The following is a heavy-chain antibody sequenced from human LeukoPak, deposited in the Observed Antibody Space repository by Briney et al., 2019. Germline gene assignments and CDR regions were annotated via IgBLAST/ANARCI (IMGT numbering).Heavy chain of an antibody. J-gene: IGHJ6*03. Sequence: PGGSLRLSCAASGFTFSSYGMHWVRQAPGKGLEWVASITSSSTYTYYADSVKGRYTISRDNAKNSLYLQMNGLSAEDTAVYYCARDPYSGDYGPYYYYYMDVWGKGTTVTTSS. CDR1: GFTFSSYG. CDR3: ARDPYSGDYGPYYYYYMDV. D-gene: IGHD1-26*01. V-gene: IGHV3-21*01. CDR2: ITSSSTYT.